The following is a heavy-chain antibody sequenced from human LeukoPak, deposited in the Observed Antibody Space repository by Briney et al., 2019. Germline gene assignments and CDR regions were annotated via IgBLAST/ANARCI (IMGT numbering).Heavy chain of an antibody. J-gene: IGHJ6*02. Sequence: SVKVSCRASGGTFSSYAISWVRQAPGQGLEWMGRIIPILGIANYAQKFQGRVTITADKSTSTAYMELSSLRSEDTAVYYCARDGYSGYGMDVWGQGTTVTVSS. D-gene: IGHD5-12*01. CDR2: IIPILGIA. CDR1: GGTFSSYA. CDR3: ARDGYSGYGMDV. V-gene: IGHV1-69*04.